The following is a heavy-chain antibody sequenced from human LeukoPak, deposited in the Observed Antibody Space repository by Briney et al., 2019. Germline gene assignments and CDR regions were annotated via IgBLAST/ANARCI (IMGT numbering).Heavy chain of an antibody. CDR3: ARSTYYDYVWGSYRYPRPYYFDY. J-gene: IGHJ4*02. V-gene: IGHV4-31*03. Sequence: SQTLSLTCTVSGGSISSGGYYWSWIRQHPGKGLEWIGYIYYSGSTYYNPSLKSRVTISVDTSKNQFSLKLNSVTAADTAVYYCARSTYYDYVWGSYRYPRPYYFDYWGQGTLVTVSS. CDR1: GGSISSGGYY. D-gene: IGHD3-16*02. CDR2: IYYSGST.